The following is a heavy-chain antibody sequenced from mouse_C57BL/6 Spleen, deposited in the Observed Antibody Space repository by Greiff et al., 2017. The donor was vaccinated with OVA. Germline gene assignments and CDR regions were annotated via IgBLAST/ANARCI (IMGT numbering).Heavy chain of an antibody. CDR3: TYYYGSSPLYFDY. J-gene: IGHJ2*01. D-gene: IGHD1-1*01. CDR2: FGPEDGDT. CDR1: GFNIQDYY. V-gene: IGHV14-1*01. Sequence: EVQLQQSGAELVRPGASVKLSCTASGFNIQDYYMHWVKQRPEQGLEWIGSFGPEDGDTEYAPKCQGKATMTADTSSNTAYLQLSSLTSEDTAVYYCTYYYGSSPLYFDYWGQGTTLTVSS.